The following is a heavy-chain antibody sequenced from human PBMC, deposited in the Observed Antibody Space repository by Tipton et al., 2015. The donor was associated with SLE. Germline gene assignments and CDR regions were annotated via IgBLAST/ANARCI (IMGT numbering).Heavy chain of an antibody. Sequence: SLRLSCAASGFTFSSYATSWVRQAPGKGLEWVSGISGSGGSTYYADSVKGRFTISRDNSKNTLYLQMNSLRAEDTAVHYCAKDEQWLVQGAFDIWGQGTMVTVSS. J-gene: IGHJ3*02. CDR1: GFTFSSYA. D-gene: IGHD6-19*01. CDR3: AKDEQWLVQGAFDI. CDR2: ISGSGGST. V-gene: IGHV3-23*01.